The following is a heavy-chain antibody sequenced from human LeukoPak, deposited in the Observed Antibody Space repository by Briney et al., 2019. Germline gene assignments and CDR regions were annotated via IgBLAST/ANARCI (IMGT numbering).Heavy chain of an antibody. J-gene: IGHJ1*01. CDR2: IYHSGST. CDR1: GYSISSGYY. D-gene: IGHD2-2*01. Sequence: PSETLSLTCAVSGYSISSGYYWGWIRQPPGKGLVWIGSIYHSGSTYYNPSLKSRVTISVDTSKNQFSLKLSSVTAADTAVYYCARHVYCSSTSCYYSEYFQHWGQGTLVTVSS. CDR3: ARHVYCSSTSCYYSEYFQH. V-gene: IGHV4-38-2*01.